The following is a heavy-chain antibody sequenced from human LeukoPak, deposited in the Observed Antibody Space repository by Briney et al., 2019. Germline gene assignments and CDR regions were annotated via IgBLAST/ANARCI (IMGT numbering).Heavy chain of an antibody. CDR3: LESSDAFDI. Sequence: ASVTVSCKASGYTFTSYYMHWVRQAPGQGLEWMGIINPSGGSTSYAQKFQGRVTMTRDTSTSTVYMELSRLRSDDTAVYYCLESSDAFDIWGQGTMVTVSS. V-gene: IGHV1-46*01. CDR2: INPSGGST. CDR1: GYTFTSYY. J-gene: IGHJ3*02.